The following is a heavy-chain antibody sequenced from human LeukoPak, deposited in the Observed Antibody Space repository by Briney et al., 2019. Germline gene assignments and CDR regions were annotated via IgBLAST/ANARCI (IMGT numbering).Heavy chain of an antibody. D-gene: IGHD6-19*01. Sequence: ASVKVSCKASGYTFTGYYMHWVRQAPGQGLEWRGWINPNSGGTNYAQKFQGRVTMTRDTSISTAYMELSRLRSDDTAVYYCARDMSEQWLAYFGYWGQGTLVTVSS. V-gene: IGHV1-2*02. CDR1: GYTFTGYY. J-gene: IGHJ4*02. CDR2: INPNSGGT. CDR3: ARDMSEQWLAYFGY.